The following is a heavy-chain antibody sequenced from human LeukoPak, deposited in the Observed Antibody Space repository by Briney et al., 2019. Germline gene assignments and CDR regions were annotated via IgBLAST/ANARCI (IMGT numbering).Heavy chain of an antibody. CDR2: IYHSGST. Sequence: SETLSLTCAVSGYSISSGYYWGWIRQPPGKGLEWIGSIYHSGSTCYNPSLKSRVTISVDTSKNQFSLKLSSVTAADTAVYYCARPLATVGKKDAFDIWGHGTMVTVSS. CDR1: GYSISSGYY. D-gene: IGHD4-23*01. CDR3: ARPLATVGKKDAFDI. J-gene: IGHJ3*02. V-gene: IGHV4-38-2*01.